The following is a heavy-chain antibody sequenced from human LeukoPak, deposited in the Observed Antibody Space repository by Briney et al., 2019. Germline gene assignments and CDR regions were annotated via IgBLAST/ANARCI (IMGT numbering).Heavy chain of an antibody. Sequence: SETLSLTCTVSGGSISSSSYYWGWIRQPPGKGLEWIGSIYYSGSTYYNPSPKSRVTISVDTSKNQFSLKLSSVTAADTAVYYCARQPQRGRHFDYWGQGTLVTVSS. D-gene: IGHD2-2*01. CDR2: IYYSGST. CDR3: ARQPQRGRHFDY. V-gene: IGHV4-39*01. J-gene: IGHJ4*02. CDR1: GGSISSSSYY.